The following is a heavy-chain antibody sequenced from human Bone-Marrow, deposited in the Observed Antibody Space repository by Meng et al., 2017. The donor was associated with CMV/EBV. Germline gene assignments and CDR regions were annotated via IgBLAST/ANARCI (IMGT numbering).Heavy chain of an antibody. CDR1: GFTFSNYA. J-gene: IGHJ6*02. CDR2: IYSGGSSA. V-gene: IGHV3-23*03. CDR3: AKVSYCGGDCYSRHYYGMDV. Sequence: GESLKISCAASGFTFSNYAMSWVRQAPGKGLEWVSVIYSGGSSAYYADSVKGRFTISRDNSKNTLYLQMNSLRAEDTAVYYCAKVSYCGGDCYSRHYYGMDVWGQGTTVTVSS. D-gene: IGHD2-21*01.